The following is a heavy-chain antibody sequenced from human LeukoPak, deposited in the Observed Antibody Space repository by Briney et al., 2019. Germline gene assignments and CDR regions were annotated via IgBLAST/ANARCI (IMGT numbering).Heavy chain of an antibody. Sequence: GGSLRLSCAASGFTFSDYALGWVRQAPGRGLEWVATLSGSGAGTYYSDSVQGRFTISRDNSKNTLYLQMNSLRAEDTAVYYCAKDAVGATAYYFDCWGQGTLVTVSS. V-gene: IGHV3-23*01. CDR3: AKDAVGATAYYFDC. D-gene: IGHD1-26*01. CDR2: LSGSGAGT. CDR1: GFTFSDYA. J-gene: IGHJ4*02.